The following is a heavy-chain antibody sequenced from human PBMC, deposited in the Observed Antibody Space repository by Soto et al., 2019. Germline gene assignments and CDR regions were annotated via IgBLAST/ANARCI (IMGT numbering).Heavy chain of an antibody. D-gene: IGHD3-9*01. CDR1: GGSISSTSYY. J-gene: IGHJ4*02. V-gene: IGHV4-39*01. CDR2: IYYSGST. CDR3: ARLEGLATISYYFDF. Sequence: SETLSLTCTVSGGSISSTSYYWDWIRQPPGKGPEWIGSIYYSGSTYYNPSLKSRVTISVDTSKNQFSLKLSSVTAADSAVYFCARLEGLATISYYFDFWGPGALVTVSS.